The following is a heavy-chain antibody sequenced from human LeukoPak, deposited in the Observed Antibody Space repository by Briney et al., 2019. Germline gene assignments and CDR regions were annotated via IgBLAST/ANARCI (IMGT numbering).Heavy chain of an antibody. J-gene: IGHJ4*02. V-gene: IGHV4-59*01. CDR3: ARGVDPLSY. CDR1: GGSISSYY. D-gene: IGHD2-21*01. CDR2: IYYSGGT. Sequence: SETLSLTCTVSGGSISSYYWSWIRQPPGKGLEWIGYIYYSGGTNYNPSLKSRVTISVDTSKNQFSLKLSSVAAADTAVYYCARGVDPLSYWGQGTLVTVS.